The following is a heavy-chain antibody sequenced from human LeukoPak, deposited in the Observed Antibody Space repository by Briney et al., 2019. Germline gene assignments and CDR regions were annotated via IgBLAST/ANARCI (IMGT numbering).Heavy chain of an antibody. Sequence: SETLSLTCTVSGGSISSYYWSWIRQPPGKGLEWIGCIYYSGSTNYNPSLKSRVTISVDTSKNQFSLKLSSVTAADTAVYYCARDVSPYYYYDSSGYSGYYMDVWGKGTTVTVSS. V-gene: IGHV4-59*01. CDR1: GGSISSYY. CDR2: IYYSGST. J-gene: IGHJ6*03. CDR3: ARDVSPYYYYDSSGYSGYYMDV. D-gene: IGHD3-22*01.